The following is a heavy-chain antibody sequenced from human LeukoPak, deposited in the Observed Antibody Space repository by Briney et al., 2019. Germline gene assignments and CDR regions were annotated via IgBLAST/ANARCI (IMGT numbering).Heavy chain of an antibody. CDR1: GGSISSYY. CDR2: IYYSGST. V-gene: IGHV4-59*01. J-gene: IGHJ4*02. Sequence: PSEPLSLTCTVSGGSISSYYWSWIRQPPGKGLEWIGYIYYSGSTNYNPSLKSRVTISVDTSKNQFSLKLRSVTAADTAVYYCASARMTTVTEFDYWGQGTLVTVSS. D-gene: IGHD4-17*01. CDR3: ASARMTTVTEFDY.